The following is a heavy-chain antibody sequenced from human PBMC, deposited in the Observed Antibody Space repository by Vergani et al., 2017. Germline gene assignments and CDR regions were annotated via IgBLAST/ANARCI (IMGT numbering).Heavy chain of an antibody. J-gene: IGHJ6*03. CDR2: IIPIFGTA. D-gene: IGHD3-3*01. CDR3: AGGLTYYDFWSGYSDYYYYMDV. Sequence: QVQLVQSGAGVKKPGSSVRVSCEASGGTFSTYAISWVRQAPGQGLEWMGVIIPIFGTANYAQKFQGRVTMTRNTSISTAYMELGSLRSEDTAVYYCAGGLTYYDFWSGYSDYYYYMDVWGKGTTVTVSS. V-gene: IGHV1-69*05. CDR1: GGTFSTYA.